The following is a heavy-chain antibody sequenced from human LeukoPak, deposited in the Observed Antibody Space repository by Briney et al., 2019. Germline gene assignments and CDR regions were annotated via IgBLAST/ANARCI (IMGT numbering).Heavy chain of an antibody. Sequence: PGGSLRLSCAASGFTFNNAWMNWVRQAPGKGLEWVGRIESKTDGGTTDYAAPVKGRFTISRDDSKNTLYLQMNSLKTEDTAVYYCTTVPSTSSWYRIHYWGQGTLVTVSS. CDR2: IESKTDGGTT. J-gene: IGHJ4*02. CDR3: TTVPSTSSWYRIHY. D-gene: IGHD6-13*01. CDR1: GFTFNNAW. V-gene: IGHV3-15*07.